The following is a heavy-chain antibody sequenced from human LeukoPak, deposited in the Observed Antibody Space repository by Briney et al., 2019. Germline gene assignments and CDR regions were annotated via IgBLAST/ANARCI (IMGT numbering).Heavy chain of an antibody. Sequence: ASVKVSCKASGYTFTSYYMHWVRQAPGQGLEWMGLINPSGGSTSYAQKFQGRVTMTRDMSTSTVYMELSSLRSEDTAVYYCARASFGYCSSTSCYVGPLDYWGQGTLVTVSS. D-gene: IGHD2-2*03. CDR1: GYTFTSYY. J-gene: IGHJ4*02. CDR3: ARASFGYCSSTSCYVGPLDY. V-gene: IGHV1-46*01. CDR2: INPSGGST.